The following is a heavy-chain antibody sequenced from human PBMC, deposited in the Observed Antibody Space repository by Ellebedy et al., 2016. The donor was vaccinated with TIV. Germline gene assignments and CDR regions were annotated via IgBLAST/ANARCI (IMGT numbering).Heavy chain of an antibody. Sequence: GESLKISXAASGFIFSSYAMHWVRQAPGKGLEWVAVISYDGSNKYYADSVKGRFTISRDNSKNTLYLHMSSLRVEDTAVYYCAKGALWFGEIDAFDVWGQGTMVTVSS. V-gene: IGHV3-30-3*01. D-gene: IGHD3-10*01. CDR1: GFIFSSYA. J-gene: IGHJ3*01. CDR3: AKGALWFGEIDAFDV. CDR2: ISYDGSNK.